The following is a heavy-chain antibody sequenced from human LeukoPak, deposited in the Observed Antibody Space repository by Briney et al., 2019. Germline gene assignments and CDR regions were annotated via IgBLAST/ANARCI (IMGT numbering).Heavy chain of an antibody. CDR1: GGSFNTYY. CDR3: ARGDMVRGYYYYMDV. D-gene: IGHD3-10*01. V-gene: IGHV4-34*01. Sequence: SETLSLTCAVYGGSFNTYYWNWLRQSPGKGLEWIGEINHTGTTNYNPSLKSRFTISVDTSKNQFSLKLTSVTAADTAVYYCARGDMVRGYYYYMDVWGKGTTVTVSS. J-gene: IGHJ6*03. CDR2: INHTGTT.